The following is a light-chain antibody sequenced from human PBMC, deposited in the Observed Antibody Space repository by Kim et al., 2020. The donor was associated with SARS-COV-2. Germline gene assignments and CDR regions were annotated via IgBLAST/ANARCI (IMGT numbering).Light chain of an antibody. V-gene: IGLV1-47*01. CDR2: RNN. Sequence: ELTQSPSASGAPGQRVTISCSGSSSNIGSDYVYWYQQLPGTAPKLVIYRNNQRPSGVPDRISGSKSGTSASLAISGLRSEDEADYYCAVWDDSLSAWVFGGGTQLTVL. J-gene: IGLJ3*02. CDR1: SSNIGSDY. CDR3: AVWDDSLSAWV.